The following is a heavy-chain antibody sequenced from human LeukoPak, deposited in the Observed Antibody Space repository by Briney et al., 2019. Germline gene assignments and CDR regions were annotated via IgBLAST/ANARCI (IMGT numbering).Heavy chain of an antibody. CDR2: ISGSGGST. J-gene: IGHJ4*02. CDR3: AKLTIRGGYDGNDY. Sequence: GGSLRLSCAASGFTFCSYAMSWVRQAPGKGLEWVSAISGSGGSTYYADSVKGRFTISRDNSKNTLYLQMNSLRAEDTAVYYCAKLTIRGGYDGNDYWGQGTLVTVSS. CDR1: GFTFCSYA. V-gene: IGHV3-23*01. D-gene: IGHD5-12*01.